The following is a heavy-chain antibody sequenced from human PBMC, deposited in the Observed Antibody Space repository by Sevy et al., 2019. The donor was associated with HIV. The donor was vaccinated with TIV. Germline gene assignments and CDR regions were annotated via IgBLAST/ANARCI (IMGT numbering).Heavy chain of an antibody. D-gene: IGHD3-16*02. CDR2: IWYDGSNK. Sequence: GGSLRLSCAASGFTFSSYGMHWVRQAPGKGLEWVAVIWYDGSNKYYADSVKGRLTISRDNSKNTLYLQMNSLGAEDTAVYYCAREGGYDYVWGSYRYSRYFDYWGQGTLVTVSS. V-gene: IGHV3-33*01. CDR3: AREGGYDYVWGSYRYSRYFDY. J-gene: IGHJ4*02. CDR1: GFTFSSYG.